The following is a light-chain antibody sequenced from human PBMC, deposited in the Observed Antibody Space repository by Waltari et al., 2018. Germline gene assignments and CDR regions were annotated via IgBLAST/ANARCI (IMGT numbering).Light chain of an antibody. J-gene: IGLJ1*01. CDR2: EVS. Sequence: QSALTQPASVSGSPGQSITISCSGTDSDVGAYDFVPWYQQHPGKAPHLIIYEVSNRPSGILNRVSCSTSGNTASLTISGLQAEDEADYYCSSYTTSSAPGVFGTGTRVTVL. V-gene: IGLV2-14*01. CDR1: DSDVGAYDF. CDR3: SSYTTSSAPGV.